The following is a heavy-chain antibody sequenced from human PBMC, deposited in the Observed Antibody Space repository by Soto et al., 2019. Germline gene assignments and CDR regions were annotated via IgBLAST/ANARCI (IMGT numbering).Heavy chain of an antibody. CDR3: ARGGDWQFDY. D-gene: IGHD2-21*02. CDR2: IHHSGRT. V-gene: IGHV4-4*02. CDR1: GDSISSDKW. Sequence: QVQLQESGPGLVKPSGTLSLTCAVSGDSISSDKWWSWVRQPPGKGLEWIGEIHHSGRTNYNPSLKSRVTILVEKSKTQVSLELSSMTAADTAVYYCARGGDWQFDYWGQGTLVTVSS. J-gene: IGHJ4*02.